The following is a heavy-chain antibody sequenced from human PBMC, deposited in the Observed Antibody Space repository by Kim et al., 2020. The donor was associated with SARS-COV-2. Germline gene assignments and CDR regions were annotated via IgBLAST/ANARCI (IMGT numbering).Heavy chain of an antibody. D-gene: IGHD3-3*01. CDR2: IYYSGST. J-gene: IGHJ4*02. CDR1: GGSISSGGYY. Sequence: SETLSLTCTVSGGSISSGGYYWSWIRQHPGKGLEWIGYIYYSGSTYYNPSLKSRVTISVDTSKNQFSLKLSSVTAADTAVYYCARHTIGIFGVVHQIDYWGQGTLFTVSS. V-gene: IGHV4-31*03. CDR3: ARHTIGIFGVVHQIDY.